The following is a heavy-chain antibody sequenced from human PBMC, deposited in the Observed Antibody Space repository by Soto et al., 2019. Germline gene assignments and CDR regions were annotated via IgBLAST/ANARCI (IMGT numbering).Heavy chain of an antibody. CDR3: ARERTGTTSMDV. CDR2: INPNSGGT. CDR1: GYTFTGYY. D-gene: IGHD1-1*01. J-gene: IGHJ6*02. Sequence: GASVKVSCKASGYTFTGYYMHWVRQAPGQGLEWMGWINPNSGGTNYAQKFQGWVTMTRNTSISTAYMELSSLRSEDTAVYYCARERTGTTSMDVWGQGTTVTVSS. V-gene: IGHV1-2*04.